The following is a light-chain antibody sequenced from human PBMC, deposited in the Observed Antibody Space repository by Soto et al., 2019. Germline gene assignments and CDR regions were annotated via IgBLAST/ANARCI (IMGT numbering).Light chain of an antibody. J-gene: IGKJ2*01. CDR1: QSVSSN. Sequence: EIVMTQSPATLSLSPGERATLSCRASQSVSSNLAWYQQKPGQAPRLLIYGASTRATGIPARFSGSGSGTEFTLTISSLQSEDFAVYYCQQYNNGPSYTFGQGTKLEIK. CDR3: QQYNNGPSYT. CDR2: GAS. V-gene: IGKV3-15*01.